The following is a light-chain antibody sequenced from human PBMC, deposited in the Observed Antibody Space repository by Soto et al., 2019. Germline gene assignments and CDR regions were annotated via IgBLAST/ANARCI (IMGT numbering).Light chain of an antibody. CDR2: SND. CDR3: AAWDGSLNGWV. Sequence: QSVLTQAPSASGTPGQRVTISCSGSSSNIGSNTVSWYQQVPGTAPKLLIYSNDHRPSGVPDRFSCSKSGTSASLAIGGLQSEDEADYYCAAWDGSLNGWVFGGGTKLTVL. J-gene: IGLJ2*01. CDR1: SSNIGSNT. V-gene: IGLV1-44*01.